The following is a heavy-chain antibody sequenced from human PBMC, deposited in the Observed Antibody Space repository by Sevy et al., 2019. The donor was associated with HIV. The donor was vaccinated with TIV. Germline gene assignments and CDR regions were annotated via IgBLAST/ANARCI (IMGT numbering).Heavy chain of an antibody. CDR3: SLDYYYYMDV. V-gene: IGHV3-73*01. J-gene: IGHJ6*03. CDR1: GFTFSGSA. Sequence: GWSLRLSCAASGFTFSGSAMHWVRQASGKGLEWVGRIRSKANSYATAYAASVKGRFTISRDDSKNTAYLQMNSLKTEDTAVYYCSLDYYYYMDVWGKGTTVTVSS. CDR2: IRSKANSYAT.